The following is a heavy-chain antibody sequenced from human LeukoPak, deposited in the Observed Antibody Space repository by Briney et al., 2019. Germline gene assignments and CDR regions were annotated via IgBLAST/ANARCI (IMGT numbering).Heavy chain of an antibody. D-gene: IGHD3-10*01. CDR2: IIPIFGTA. CDR1: GGTFSSYA. V-gene: IGHV1-69*13. J-gene: IGHJ5*02. Sequence: SVKVSCKASGGTFSSYAISWVRQAPGQGLEWMGGIIPIFGTANYAQKFQGRVTITADESTSTAYMELSSLRSEDTAVYYCATLIQYYYGSGSSNWSDPWGQGTLVTVSS. CDR3: ATLIQYYYGSGSSNWSDP.